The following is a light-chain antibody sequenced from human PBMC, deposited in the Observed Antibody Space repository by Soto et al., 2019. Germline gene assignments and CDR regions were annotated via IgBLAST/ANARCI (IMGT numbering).Light chain of an antibody. CDR1: SSDVGGYNY. Sequence: SVLTQPASVSGSPGQSITISCTGTSSDVGGYNYVSWYQQHPGKAPKLMIYEVSNRPSGVSNRFSGSKSGNTASLTISGLQAEDEADYYCSSYTSSGTLVFGTGTKLTGL. J-gene: IGLJ1*01. V-gene: IGLV2-14*01. CDR2: EVS. CDR3: SSYTSSGTLV.